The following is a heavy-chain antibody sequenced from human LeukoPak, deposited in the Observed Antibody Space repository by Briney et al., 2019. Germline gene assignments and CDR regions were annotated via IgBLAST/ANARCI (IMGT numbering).Heavy chain of an antibody. V-gene: IGHV3-11*04. Sequence: GGSPRLSCAASGFTFSDYYMSWIRQAPGKGLEWVSYISSSGSTIYYADSVKGRFTISRDNAKNSLYLQMNSLRAEDTAVYYCARAGEMATIVEVPNWFDPWGQGTLVTVSS. CDR3: ARAGEMATIVEVPNWFDP. CDR2: ISSSGSTI. J-gene: IGHJ5*02. CDR1: GFTFSDYY. D-gene: IGHD5-24*01.